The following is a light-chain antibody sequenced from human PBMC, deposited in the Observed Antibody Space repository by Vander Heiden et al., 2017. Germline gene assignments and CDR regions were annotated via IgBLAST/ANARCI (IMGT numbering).Light chain of an antibody. J-gene: IGLJ2*01. CDR2: SNN. CDR3: AAWDDSLSGVV. CDR1: SSNIGSNY. Sequence: QSVLTPPPSASGTPGQRVTISCSGSSSNIGSNYVYWYQQLPGTAPKLLTYSNNQRPSGVPDRFSGSKSGTSASLAISGLRSEDEADYYCAAWDDSLSGVVFGGGTKLTVL. V-gene: IGLV1-47*02.